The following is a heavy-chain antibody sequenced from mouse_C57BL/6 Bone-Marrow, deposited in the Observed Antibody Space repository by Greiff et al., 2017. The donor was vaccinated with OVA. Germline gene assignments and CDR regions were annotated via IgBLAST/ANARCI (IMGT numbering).Heavy chain of an antibody. J-gene: IGHJ1*03. Sequence: EVQLQQSGPGLVKPSQSLSLTCSVTGYSITSGYYWNWIRQFPGNKLEWMGYISYDGSNNYNPSLKNRISITRDTSKNQFFLKLNSVTTEDTATYYCASYYGNYVWYFDVWGTGTTVTVSS. D-gene: IGHD2-1*01. CDR3: ASYYGNYVWYFDV. CDR2: ISYDGSN. V-gene: IGHV3-6*01. CDR1: GYSITSGYY.